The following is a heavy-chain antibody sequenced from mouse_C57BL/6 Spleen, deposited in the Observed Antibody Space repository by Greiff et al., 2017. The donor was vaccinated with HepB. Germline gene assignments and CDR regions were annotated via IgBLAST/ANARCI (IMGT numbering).Heavy chain of an antibody. D-gene: IGHD1-1*01. Sequence: EVKVVESEGGLVQPGSSMKLSCTASGFTFSDYYMAWVRQVPEKGLEWVANINYDGSSTYYLDSLKSRFIISRDNAKNNLYLQMSSLKSEDTATYDCARYGYDYGSREDWYFDVWGKGTTVNVSS. V-gene: IGHV5-16*01. CDR1: GFTFSDYY. J-gene: IGHJ1*03. CDR3: ARYGYDYGSREDWYFDV. CDR2: INYDGSST.